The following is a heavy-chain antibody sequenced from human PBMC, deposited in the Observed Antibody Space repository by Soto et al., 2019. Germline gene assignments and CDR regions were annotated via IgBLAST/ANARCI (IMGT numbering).Heavy chain of an antibody. CDR3: ARGLSHSSGWYPGAFDI. J-gene: IGHJ3*02. CDR2: ISHSGST. V-gene: IGHV4-34*01. CDR1: GGSFSGYY. D-gene: IGHD6-19*01. Sequence: QVQLQQWGAGLLKPSETLSLTCAVYGGSFSGYYWSWIRQRPGEGLAWIGEISHSGSTNYNPSPNSRVTISVDTSKNQFSLRLSAVTAADTAVYYCARGLSHSSGWYPGAFDIWGQGTMVTVSS.